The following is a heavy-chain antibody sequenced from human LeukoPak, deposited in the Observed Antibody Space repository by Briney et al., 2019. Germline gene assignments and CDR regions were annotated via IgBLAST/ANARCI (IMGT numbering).Heavy chain of an antibody. CDR1: GFTFSSYA. J-gene: IGHJ4*02. Sequence: GGSLRLSCAASGFTFSSYAMSWVRQAPGKGLKWVSAISGSGGSTYYADSVKGRFTISRDNSKNTLYLQMNSLRAEDTAVYYCAKGLHHMDGYSNYWGQGTLVTVSS. V-gene: IGHV3-23*01. D-gene: IGHD5-18*01. CDR2: ISGSGGST. CDR3: AKGLHHMDGYSNY.